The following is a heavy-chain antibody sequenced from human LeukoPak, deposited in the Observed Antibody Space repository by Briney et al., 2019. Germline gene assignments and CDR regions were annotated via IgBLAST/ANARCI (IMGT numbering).Heavy chain of an antibody. CDR2: IKIKTDGGTT. CDR3: TTFYDILTGYLGRDY. J-gene: IGHJ4*02. V-gene: IGHV3-15*01. CDR1: GFTFSNAW. Sequence: GRSLRLSCAASGFTFSNAWMSWVRQAPGKGLEWVGRIKIKTDGGTTDYAAPVKGRFTISRDDSKNTLYLQMNSLKTEDTAVYYCTTFYDILTGYLGRDYWGQGTLVTVSS. D-gene: IGHD3-9*01.